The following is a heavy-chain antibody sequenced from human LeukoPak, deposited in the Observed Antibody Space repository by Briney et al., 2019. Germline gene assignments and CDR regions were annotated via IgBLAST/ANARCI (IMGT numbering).Heavy chain of an antibody. V-gene: IGHV5-51*01. D-gene: IGHD3-10*01. CDR1: GYRFTSYW. Sequence: GESLQISCKGSGYRFTSYWIGWVRQLPGKGLEWMGIIYPGDSDTRYRPSFQGQVTISADKSISTAYLQWSSLQASDTAMYYCARGDPDYYFDYWGQGTLVTVSS. CDR3: ARGDPDYYFDY. J-gene: IGHJ4*02. CDR2: IYPGDSDT.